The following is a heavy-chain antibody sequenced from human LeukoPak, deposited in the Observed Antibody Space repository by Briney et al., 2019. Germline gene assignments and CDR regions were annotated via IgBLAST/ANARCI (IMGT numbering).Heavy chain of an antibody. CDR3: ARSVYYGSGSYSDHYYYMDV. D-gene: IGHD3-10*01. J-gene: IGHJ6*03. V-gene: IGHV4-38-2*02. CDR2: IYQSGST. CDR1: GYSISSGYY. Sequence: SETLSLTCTVSGYSISSGYYWGWIRQSPGKGLEWIGSIYQSGSTFDNPSLKSRVTISVDTSKNQFSLKLSSVTAADTAVYHCARSVYYGSGSYSDHYYYMDVWGKGTTVTVSS.